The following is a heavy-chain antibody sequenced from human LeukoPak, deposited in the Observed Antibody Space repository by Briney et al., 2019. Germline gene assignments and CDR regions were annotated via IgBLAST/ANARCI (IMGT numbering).Heavy chain of an antibody. CDR1: GGTFSSYA. CDR3: ARGYYYDSSGYYRRYYFDY. J-gene: IGHJ4*02. CDR2: INPNSGGT. V-gene: IGHV1-2*02. Sequence: ASVKVSCKASGGTFSSYAISWVRQAPGQGLEWMGWINPNSGGTNYAQKFQGRVTMTRDTSISTAYMELSRLRSDDTAVYYCARGYYYDSSGYYRRYYFDYWGQGTLVTVSS. D-gene: IGHD3-22*01.